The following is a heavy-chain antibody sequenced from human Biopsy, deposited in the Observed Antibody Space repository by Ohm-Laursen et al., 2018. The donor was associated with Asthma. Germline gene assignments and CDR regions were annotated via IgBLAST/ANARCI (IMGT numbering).Heavy chain of an antibody. CDR1: GFAFSNYP. CDR3: VKDTLIDSKNYYTFEV. CDR2: IRPGQPDI. V-gene: IGHV3-23*01. D-gene: IGHD3-22*01. Sequence: LRLSCSASGFAFSNYPMSWARQAPGKGLAWVGTIRPGQPDIDYEPPVRGRFFISRDDSKNTLYLDMTSLRAEDTAVYYCVKDTLIDSKNYYTFEVWGQGTMVTVSS. J-gene: IGHJ3*01.